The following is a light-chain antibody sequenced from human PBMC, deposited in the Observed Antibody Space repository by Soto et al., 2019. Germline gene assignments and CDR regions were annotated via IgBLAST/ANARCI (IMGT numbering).Light chain of an antibody. V-gene: IGKV1-9*01. Sequence: IQLTQSPSSLSASVGDRVTITCQASRGISSYLAWYQQKPGKPPKLLVYSASTLQSGVPSRFSGSGSGPDFTLTISSLQPEDFATYYCQQYNSYSWTFGQGTKV. CDR1: RGISSY. J-gene: IGKJ1*01. CDR2: SAS. CDR3: QQYNSYSWT.